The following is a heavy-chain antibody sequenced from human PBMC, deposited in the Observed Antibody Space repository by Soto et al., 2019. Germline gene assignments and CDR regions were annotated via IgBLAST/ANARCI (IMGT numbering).Heavy chain of an antibody. D-gene: IGHD6-13*01. CDR3: AKKIWVAAAAGRRSLWDA. CDR2: ISGSGGST. V-gene: IGHV3-23*01. J-gene: IGHJ6*04. CDR1: GFTFSSYA. Sequence: GGSLRLSCAASGFTFSSYAMSWVRQAPGKGLEWVSAISGSGGSTYYADSVKGRFTISRDNSKNTLYLQMNSLRAEDTAVYYCAKKIWVAAAAGRRSLWDAWGKGTTVTVSS.